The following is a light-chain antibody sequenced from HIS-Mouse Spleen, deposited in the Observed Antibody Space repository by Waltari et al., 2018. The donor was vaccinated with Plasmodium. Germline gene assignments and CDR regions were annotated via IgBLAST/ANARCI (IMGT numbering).Light chain of an antibody. V-gene: IGKV4-1*01. CDR3: QQYYSTPYT. CDR1: QSVLYSPNNKNY. Sequence: DIVMTQSPDSLAVSLGERATINCKSSQSVLYSPNNKNYLAWYKQKPGQPPKLLIYWAPTRESGVPDRFSGSGSGTDFTLTISSLQAEDVAVYYCQQYYSTPYTFGQGTKLEIK. CDR2: WAP. J-gene: IGKJ2*01.